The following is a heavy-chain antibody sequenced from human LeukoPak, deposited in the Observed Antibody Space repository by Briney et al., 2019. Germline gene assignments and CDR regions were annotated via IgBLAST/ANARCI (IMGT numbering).Heavy chain of an antibody. Sequence: PSENLSLTCTVSGYSISSGYYWGWIRQPPGKGLEWIGSIYHSGSTYYNPSLKSRVTISVDTSKNQFSLKLSSATAADTAVYYCARRPTKPLEIWYFDLWGRGTLVTV. CDR2: IYHSGST. J-gene: IGHJ2*01. D-gene: IGHD6-13*01. CDR1: GYSISSGYY. V-gene: IGHV4-38-2*02. CDR3: ARRPTKPLEIWYFDL.